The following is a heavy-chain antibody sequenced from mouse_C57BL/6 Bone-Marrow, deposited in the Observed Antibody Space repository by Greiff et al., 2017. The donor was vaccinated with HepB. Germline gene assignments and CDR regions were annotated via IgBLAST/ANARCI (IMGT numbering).Heavy chain of an antibody. Sequence: QVQLQQSGAELAKPGASVKLSCKASGYTFTSYWMHWVKQRPGQGLEWIGYINPSSGYTKYNQKFKDKATLTADKSSSTAYMQLSSMTYEDSAVYYCARDDSYYGGALDYWGQGTSVTVSS. CDR1: GYTFTSYW. D-gene: IGHD2-3*01. J-gene: IGHJ4*01. CDR2: INPSSGYT. V-gene: IGHV1-7*01. CDR3: ARDDSYYGGALDY.